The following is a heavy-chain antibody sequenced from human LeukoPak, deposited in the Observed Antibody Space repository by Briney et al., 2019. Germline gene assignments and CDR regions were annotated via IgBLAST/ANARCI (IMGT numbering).Heavy chain of an antibody. CDR3: AKKGYAGSGTYSYYFDY. CDR2: IIPVFGTA. Sequence: SVKVSCKTSGGTFSSYAINWVRQAPGQGLEWMGGIIPVFGTANYAQKSQGRVSITADKSTSTAYMELKSLRSEDTAVYYCAKKGYAGSGTYSYYFDYWGQGTLVTVSS. CDR1: GGTFSSYA. V-gene: IGHV1-69*06. J-gene: IGHJ4*02. D-gene: IGHD3-10*01.